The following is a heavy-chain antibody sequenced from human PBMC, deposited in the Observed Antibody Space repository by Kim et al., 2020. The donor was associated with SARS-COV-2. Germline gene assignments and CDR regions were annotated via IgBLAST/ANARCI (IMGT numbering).Heavy chain of an antibody. Sequence: SVKGRFTISRDNAKNSLYLQMNSLRAEDTAVYYCARDRIAAAGTLFAFDIWGQGTMVTVSS. D-gene: IGHD6-13*01. CDR3: ARDRIAAAGTLFAFDI. V-gene: IGHV3-11*05. J-gene: IGHJ3*02.